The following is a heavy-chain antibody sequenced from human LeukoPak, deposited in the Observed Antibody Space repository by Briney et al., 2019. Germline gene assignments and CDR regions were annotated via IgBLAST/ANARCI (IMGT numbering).Heavy chain of an antibody. CDR1: GFTFDDYA. V-gene: IGHV3-9*01. D-gene: IGHD5-18*01. CDR2: ISWNSGSI. CDR3: AKDITAMVTSAFDY. J-gene: IGHJ4*02. Sequence: GRSLRLSCEASGFTFDDYAMHWVRQAPGKGLEWVSGISWNSGSIGYADSVKGRFTISRDNAKNSLYLQMNSLRAEDTALYYCAKDITAMVTSAFDYWGQGTLVTVSS.